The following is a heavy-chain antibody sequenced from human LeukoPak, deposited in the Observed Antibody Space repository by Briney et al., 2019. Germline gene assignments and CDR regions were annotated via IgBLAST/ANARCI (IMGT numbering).Heavy chain of an antibody. CDR3: ARQAYDTGYDAFDI. CDR1: GGSISSYY. D-gene: IGHD3-22*01. Sequence: NPSETLSLTCTVPGGSISSYYWSWIRQPAGKGLEWIGRVYSSGSTNYNPSLKSRVTLSVDTSKNQFSLRLTSVTAADSAVYYCARQAYDTGYDAFDIWGQGTMVPVSS. V-gene: IGHV4-4*07. CDR2: VYSSGST. J-gene: IGHJ3*02.